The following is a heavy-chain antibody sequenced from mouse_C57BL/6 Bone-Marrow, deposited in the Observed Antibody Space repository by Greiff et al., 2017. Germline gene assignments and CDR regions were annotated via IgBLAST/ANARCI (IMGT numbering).Heavy chain of an antibody. CDR1: GYTFTDYY. J-gene: IGHJ2*01. D-gene: IGHD1-1*01. V-gene: IGHV1-26*01. CDR3: ARYPDYYYGSSPYYFDY. CDR2: INPNNGGT. Sequence: EVQLQQSGPELVKPGASVKISCKASGYTFTDYYMNWVKQSHGKSLEWIGDINPNNGGTSYNQKFKGKATLTVDKSSSTAYMELRSLTSEDSAVYYCARYPDYYYGSSPYYFDYWGQGTTLTVSS.